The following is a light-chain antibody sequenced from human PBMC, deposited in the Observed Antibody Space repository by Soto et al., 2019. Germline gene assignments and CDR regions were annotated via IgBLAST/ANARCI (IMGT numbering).Light chain of an antibody. CDR1: SSNIGAGYD. CDR3: QSYDSSLSGYV. Sequence: QSALAQPPSVSGAPGQRVTISCTGSSSNIGAGYDVHWYQQLPGVAPKLLIYANTNRPSGVPGRFSGSKSGTSASLAITGLQAEDEADYYCQSYDSSLSGYVFGTGTKVTVL. CDR2: ANT. V-gene: IGLV1-40*01. J-gene: IGLJ1*01.